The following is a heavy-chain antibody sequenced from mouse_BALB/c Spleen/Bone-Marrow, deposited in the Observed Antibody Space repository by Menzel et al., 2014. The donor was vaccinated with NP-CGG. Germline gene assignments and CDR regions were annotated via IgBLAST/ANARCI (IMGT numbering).Heavy chain of an antibody. CDR1: GFTFSSFG. J-gene: IGHJ2*01. V-gene: IGHV5-17*02. D-gene: IGHD2-13*01. Sequence: EVHLVESGGGLVQPGGSRKLSCAASGFTFSSFGMHWVRQAPEKGLEWAAYISSGSSTFYYADKVKGRFTVSRDNPKNTLFLQMTGLRSEDTAMYYCARGGGAYAGVDYWGQGTTLTVSS. CDR2: ISSGSSTF. CDR3: ARGGGAYAGVDY.